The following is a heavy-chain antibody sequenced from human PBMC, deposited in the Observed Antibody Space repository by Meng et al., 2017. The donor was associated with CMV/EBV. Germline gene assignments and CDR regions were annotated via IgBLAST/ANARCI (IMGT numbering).Heavy chain of an antibody. CDR1: GYSFTSYW. D-gene: IGHD3-9*01. CDR2: IYPGDSDT. J-gene: IGHJ4*02. CDR3: ARHLSTSNTFDY. Sequence: KVSCKGSGYSFTSYWIGWVRQMPGKGLEWMGIIYPGDSDTRYSPSFQGQVTISANKSISTAYLQWSSLKASDTAMYYCARHLSTSNTFDYWGQGTLVTVSS. V-gene: IGHV5-51*01.